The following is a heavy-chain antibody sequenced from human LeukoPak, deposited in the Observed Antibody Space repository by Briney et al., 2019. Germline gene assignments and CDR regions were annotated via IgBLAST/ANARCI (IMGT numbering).Heavy chain of an antibody. Sequence: SETLSLTCTVSGDSISSADYYWSWIRQPAGKGLEWIGRISSSGSTNYNPSLKGRVTISVDTSKNQFSLKLSSVTAADTAVYFCARGPYSYDSSGAFDIWGQGTMVTVSS. J-gene: IGHJ3*02. D-gene: IGHD3-22*01. CDR2: ISSSGST. CDR3: ARGPYSYDSSGAFDI. V-gene: IGHV4-61*02. CDR1: GDSISSADYY.